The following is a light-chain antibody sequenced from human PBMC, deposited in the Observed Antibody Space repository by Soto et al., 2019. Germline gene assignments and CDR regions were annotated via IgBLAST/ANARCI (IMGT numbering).Light chain of an antibody. J-gene: IGLJ2*01. CDR2: ENN. CDR3: STWDSSLSADL. Sequence: QSVLTQTPSFTAAPGQRVTLSCSGSRSNIGSDYVSWYPVVPGRVPKLVIYENNKRPSGIPNRFSGSKSGSSTTLGITCLQAEDEAEYYGSTWDSSLSADLFGGGTQLTVL. V-gene: IGLV1-51*01. CDR1: RSNIGSDY.